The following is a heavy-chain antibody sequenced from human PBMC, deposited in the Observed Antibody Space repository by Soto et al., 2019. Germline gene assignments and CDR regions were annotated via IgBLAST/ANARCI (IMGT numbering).Heavy chain of an antibody. J-gene: IGHJ6*02. V-gene: IGHV4-30-4*01. CDR3: ARTGYSSSWQTSYYYYYGMDV. CDR1: GGSISSGDYY. Sequence: PSETLSLTCTVSGGSISSGDYYWSWIRQPPGKGLEWIGCIYYSGSTYYNPSLKSRVTISVDTSKNQFSLKLSSVTAADTAVYYCARTGYSSSWQTSYYYYYGMDVWGQGTTVTVSS. D-gene: IGHD6-13*01. CDR2: IYYSGST.